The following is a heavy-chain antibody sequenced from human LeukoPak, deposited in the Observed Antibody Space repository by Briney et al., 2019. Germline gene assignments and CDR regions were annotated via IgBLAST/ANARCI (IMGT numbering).Heavy chain of an antibody. J-gene: IGHJ6*03. CDR1: GGSFSGYY. Sequence: SETLSLTCAVYGGSFSGYYWSWIRQPPGKGLEWIGETNHSGSTNYNPSLKSRVTISVDTSKNQFSLKLSSVTAADTAVYYCARGARLSPYYYYYYYYMDVWGKGTTVTVSS. CDR2: TNHSGST. D-gene: IGHD2-21*01. V-gene: IGHV4-34*01. CDR3: ARGARLSPYYYYYYYYMDV.